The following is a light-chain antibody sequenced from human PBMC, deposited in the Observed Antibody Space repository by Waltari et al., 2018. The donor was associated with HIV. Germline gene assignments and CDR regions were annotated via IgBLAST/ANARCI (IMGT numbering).Light chain of an antibody. CDR2: GAS. CDR3: QQSYSNPLT. CDR1: QSISTH. J-gene: IGKJ3*01. V-gene: IGKV1-39*01. Sequence: DIQMTQSLSSLSASVGDRITISCRASQSISTHLNWYQQKLGKVPKVLIYGASTLQSGAPSRFSGSGSGTHFTLTISNLQPEDFATYYCQQSYSNPLTFGPGTKVDVK.